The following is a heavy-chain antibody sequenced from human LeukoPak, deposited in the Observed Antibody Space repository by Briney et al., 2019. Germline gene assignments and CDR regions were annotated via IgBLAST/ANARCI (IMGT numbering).Heavy chain of an antibody. CDR3: ARGGRDGYNLWRRPIDY. D-gene: IGHD5-24*01. CDR2: IYYSGST. V-gene: IGHV4-59*01. Sequence: SETLSLTCTVSGGSISSYYWSWIRQPPGKGLEWIGYIYYSGSTNYNPSLKSRVTISVDTSKNQFSLKLSSVTAADTAVYYCARGGRDGYNLWRRPIDYWGQGTLVTVSS. J-gene: IGHJ4*02. CDR1: GGSISSYY.